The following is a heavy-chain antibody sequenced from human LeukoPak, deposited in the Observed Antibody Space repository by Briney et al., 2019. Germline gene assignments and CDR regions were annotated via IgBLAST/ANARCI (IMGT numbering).Heavy chain of an antibody. J-gene: IGHJ1*01. CDR2: ISSSSTI. V-gene: IGHV3-48*02. CDR3: ARDLGH. Sequence: PGGSLRLSCAASGFXFSNYDMNWVRQAPGRGLEWISYISSSSTIYYADSVKGRFTISRGNAKNSLYLQMNSLRDEDTAMYYCARDLGHWGQGTLVTVSS. CDR1: GFXFSNYD.